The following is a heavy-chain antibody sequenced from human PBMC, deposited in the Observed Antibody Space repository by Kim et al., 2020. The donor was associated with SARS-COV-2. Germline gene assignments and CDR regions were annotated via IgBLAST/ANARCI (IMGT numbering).Heavy chain of an antibody. CDR2: VHYTGKT. CDR1: GGSITRSNYY. D-gene: IGHD3-9*01. Sequence: SETLSLTCSVSGGSITRSNYYWGWVRQPPGKGLEWIGSVHYTGKTVYNPSLLSRVTISVDASKNQFSLKVTSVTAADAGVYYCARPPTYETLTPYLYDAFDLWGHGTAVTVSS. CDR3: ARPPTYETLTPYLYDAFDL. V-gene: IGHV4-39*01. J-gene: IGHJ3*01.